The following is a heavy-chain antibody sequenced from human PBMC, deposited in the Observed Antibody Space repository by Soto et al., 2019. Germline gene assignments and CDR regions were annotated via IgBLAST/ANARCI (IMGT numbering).Heavy chain of an antibody. CDR3: ARSPAVAGSSENWFDP. CDR1: GGSFSGYY. CDR2: INHSGST. J-gene: IGHJ5*02. D-gene: IGHD6-6*01. V-gene: IGHV4-34*01. Sequence: SETLSLTCAVYGGSFSGYYWSWIRQPPGKGLEWIGEINHSGSTNYNPSLKSRVTISVDTSKNQFSLKLSSVTAADTAVYYCARSPAVAGSSENWFDPWGQGTLVTVSS.